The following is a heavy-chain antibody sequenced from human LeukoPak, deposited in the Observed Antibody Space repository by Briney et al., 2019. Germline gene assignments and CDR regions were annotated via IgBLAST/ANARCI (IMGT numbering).Heavy chain of an antibody. CDR3: ARAMLKRGYCSGGSCYSAFDI. J-gene: IGHJ3*02. CDR2: INPSGGST. D-gene: IGHD2-15*01. CDR1: GYTFTSYY. Sequence: ASVKVSCKASGYTFTSYYMHWVRQAPGQGLEWMGIINPSGGSTSYAQKFQGRVTMTRDTSTSTVYMELSSLRSEDTAVYYCARAMLKRGYCSGGSCYSAFDIWAKGQWSPSLQ. V-gene: IGHV1-46*01.